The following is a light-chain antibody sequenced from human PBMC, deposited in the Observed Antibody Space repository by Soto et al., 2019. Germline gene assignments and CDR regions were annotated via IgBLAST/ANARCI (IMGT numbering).Light chain of an antibody. Sequence: AIQMTQSPSSLSASVRDRVTITCRASQGIRNDLGWYQQKPGKAPKLLIYAASRLQSGAPSRFSGSGSVTDFPLTISSLQPEDCANSYCLQDYNYPPYTCGPGTKLEIK. V-gene: IGKV1-6*01. CDR2: AAS. CDR3: LQDYNYPPYT. CDR1: QGIRND. J-gene: IGKJ2*01.